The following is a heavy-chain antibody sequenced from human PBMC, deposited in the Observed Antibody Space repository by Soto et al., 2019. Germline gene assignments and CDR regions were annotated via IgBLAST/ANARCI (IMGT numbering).Heavy chain of an antibody. D-gene: IGHD1-20*01. Sequence: SETLSLTCTVSGYSISSGYYWGWIRQPPGKGLEWIGSIYHSGSTYYNPSLKSRVTISVDTSKNQFSLKLSSVTAADTAVYYCASDNWNDDYWGQGTLVTVSS. V-gene: IGHV4-38-2*02. J-gene: IGHJ4*02. CDR2: IYHSGST. CDR3: ASDNWNDDY. CDR1: GYSISSGYY.